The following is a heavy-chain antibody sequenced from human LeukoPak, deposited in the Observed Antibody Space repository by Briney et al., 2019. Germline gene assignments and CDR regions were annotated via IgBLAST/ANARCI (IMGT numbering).Heavy chain of an antibody. Sequence: ASVKVSCKASGYTFTSYGISWVRQAPGQGLEWMGWISAYNGNTNHAQKLQGRVTMTRDTSTSTVYMELSSLRSEDTAVYYCARGAAVAGTYIDYWGQGTLVTVSS. J-gene: IGHJ4*02. V-gene: IGHV1-18*01. CDR1: GYTFTSYG. CDR3: ARGAAVAGTYIDY. CDR2: ISAYNGNT. D-gene: IGHD6-19*01.